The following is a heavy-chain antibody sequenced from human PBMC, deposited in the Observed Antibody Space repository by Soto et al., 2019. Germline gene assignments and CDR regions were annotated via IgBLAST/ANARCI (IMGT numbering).Heavy chain of an antibody. CDR2: ISYDGNNK. Sequence: PGGSLRLSCVVSGFTFSSYGMHWVRQAPGKGLEWVAVISYDGNNKYHVDSVKGRFTISRDNSKNTLFLQMNSLRAEDTAVYYCAKAQGYCSSTSCREAYYYYGMDVWGQGTTVTVSS. D-gene: IGHD2-2*01. J-gene: IGHJ6*02. V-gene: IGHV3-30*18. CDR1: GFTFSSYG. CDR3: AKAQGYCSSTSCREAYYYYGMDV.